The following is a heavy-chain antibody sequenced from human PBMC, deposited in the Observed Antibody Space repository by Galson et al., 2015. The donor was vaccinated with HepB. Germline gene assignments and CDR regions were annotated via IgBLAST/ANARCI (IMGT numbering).Heavy chain of an antibody. D-gene: IGHD4-17*01. CDR1: GFTFSSYG. CDR2: IWYDGSKK. V-gene: IGHV3-33*01. Sequence: SLRLSCAASGFTFSSYGTHWVRQAPGKGLEWVAVIWYDGSKKYYADSVKGRFTISRDNSKNTLYLQMNSLRAEDTAVYYCARDSSDYVGYFDYWGQGTLVTVSS. CDR3: ARDSSDYVGYFDY. J-gene: IGHJ4*02.